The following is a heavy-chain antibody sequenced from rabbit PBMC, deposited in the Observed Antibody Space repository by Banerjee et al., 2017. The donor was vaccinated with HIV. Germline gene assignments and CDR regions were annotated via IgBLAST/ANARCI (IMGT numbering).Heavy chain of an antibody. D-gene: IGHD4-1*01. CDR1: GSPFSRDYV. CDR2: MNTYTGKA. CDR3: ARDLVGVIGWNFGL. Sequence: QAQLVASGGGLFQPGGPLTPTCQASGSPFSRDYVMCCLRQAPGKGLEWIACMNTYTGKAVYATWTKGRFTVSKASSTTVTLQMTSLTAADTATYSCARDLVGVIGWNFGLWGPGTLVTVS. V-gene: IGHV1S45*01. J-gene: IGHJ4*01.